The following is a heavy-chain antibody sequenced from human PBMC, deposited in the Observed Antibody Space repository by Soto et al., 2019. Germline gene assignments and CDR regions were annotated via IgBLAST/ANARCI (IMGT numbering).Heavy chain of an antibody. CDR2: LSGSGHST. CDR3: ATKDSIPLN. J-gene: IGHJ4*02. V-gene: IGHV3-23*01. CDR1: GFTFSSYA. D-gene: IGHD3-22*01. Sequence: GGSLRLSCAASGFTFSSYAMTWVRQAPGKGLEWVSGLSGSGHSTYYADSVKGRFTISRDNSKNTLYLQLNSLRAEDTAVYYCATKDSIPLNWGQGTLVTVSS.